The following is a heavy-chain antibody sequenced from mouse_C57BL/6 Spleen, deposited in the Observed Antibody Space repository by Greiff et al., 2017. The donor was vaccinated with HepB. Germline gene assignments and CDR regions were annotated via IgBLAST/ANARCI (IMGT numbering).Heavy chain of an antibody. D-gene: IGHD1-1*01. CDR2: IWSDGST. CDR3: ARQNYYGSSYDWYFDV. Sequence: VQRVESGPGLVAPSQSLSITCTVSGFSLTSYGVHWVRQPPGKGLEWLVVIWSDGSTSYNSALKSRLSISKDNSKSQVFLKMNSLQTDDTAMYYCARQNYYGSSYDWYFDVWGTGTTVTVSS. V-gene: IGHV2-6-1*01. J-gene: IGHJ1*03. CDR1: GFSLTSYG.